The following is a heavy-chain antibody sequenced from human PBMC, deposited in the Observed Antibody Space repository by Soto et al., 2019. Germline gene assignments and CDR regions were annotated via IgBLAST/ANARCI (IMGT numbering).Heavy chain of an antibody. D-gene: IGHD3-3*01. CDR3: RGQVTISGAPFIY. CDR1: GFSFTSAW. Sequence: EVQVVESGGGFVEPGGSLRLSCAASGFSFTSAWLTWVRQAPGKGLEWVGRIKSESDGGTTAFAAPVKDRFTMSRDDAENTLSTQMNILTPDDTAMYYCRGQVTISGAPFIYWGQGTLVIVSS. V-gene: IGHV3-15*07. CDR2: IKSESDGGTT. J-gene: IGHJ4*02.